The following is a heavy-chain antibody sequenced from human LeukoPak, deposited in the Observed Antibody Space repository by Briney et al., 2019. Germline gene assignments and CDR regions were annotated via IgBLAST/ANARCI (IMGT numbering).Heavy chain of an antibody. CDR2: IYSGGST. CDR3: ARDQSAGAQNWFDP. J-gene: IGHJ5*02. CDR1: GFIFKNYY. V-gene: IGHV3-66*01. D-gene: IGHD1-26*01. Sequence: GGSLRLSCAASGFIFKNYYMSWVRQTPDKGLAWVSVIYSGGSTYYADSVKGRFTISRDNSKNSLYLQMNSLRAEDTAVYYCARDQSAGAQNWFDPWGQGTLVTVSS.